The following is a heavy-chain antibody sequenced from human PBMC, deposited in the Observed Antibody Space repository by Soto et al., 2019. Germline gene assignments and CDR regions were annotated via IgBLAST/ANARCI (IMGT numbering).Heavy chain of an antibody. J-gene: IGHJ6*01. V-gene: IGHV3-30*18. D-gene: IGHD1-26*01. CDR3: AKDVVVGATTGLGDYYYYYGMD. Sequence: GGSLRLSCAASGFTFSSYGMHWVRQAPGKGLEWVAVISYDGSNKYYADSVKGRFTISRDNSKNTLYLQMNSLRAEDTAVYYCAKDVVVGATTGLGDYYYYYGMD. CDR2: ISYDGSNK. CDR1: GFTFSSYG.